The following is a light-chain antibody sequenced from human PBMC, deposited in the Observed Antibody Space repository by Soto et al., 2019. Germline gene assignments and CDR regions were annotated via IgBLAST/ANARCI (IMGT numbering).Light chain of an antibody. CDR1: QSVSSSY. CDR2: GAS. V-gene: IGKV3-20*01. Sequence: DIVLTQTPGTLSLSPGERATLSCRASQSVSSSYLAWFLQKPGQPPRLLIYGASSRATGVPDRFSGSGSGTDFTLNISRLEAEDFAVYYCQQNGGSPLTFGGGTKVDIK. CDR3: QQNGGSPLT. J-gene: IGKJ4*02.